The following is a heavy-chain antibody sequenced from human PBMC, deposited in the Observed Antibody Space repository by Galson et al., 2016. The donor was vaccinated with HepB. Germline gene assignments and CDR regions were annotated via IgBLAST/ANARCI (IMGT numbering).Heavy chain of an antibody. CDR3: VNRAEYSGRDNGFQY. Sequence: SLRLSCAGSGFTFSTYAMSWVRQAPGQGLEWVSGSSHDSGSEFYGDSVKGRFTIYRDNSKNTVYLELNSLTAEDPAIYYCVNRAEYSGRDNGFQYWGRGTLVTVSS. CDR2: SSHDSGSE. V-gene: IGHV3-23*01. CDR1: GFTFSTYA. J-gene: IGHJ4*02. D-gene: IGHD5-12*01.